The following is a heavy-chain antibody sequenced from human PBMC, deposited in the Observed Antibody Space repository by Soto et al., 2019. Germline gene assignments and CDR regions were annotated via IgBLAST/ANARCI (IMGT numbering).Heavy chain of an antibody. D-gene: IGHD3-22*01. CDR1: GFSLSVYGVR. V-gene: IGHV2-5*01. Sequence: GPTLVNPTQTLTLTCSFSGFSLSVYGVRVIWFRQPPGETLEWLALIHWNDDKRYSPYLRSRLTITKDTSKNQVVLTLTNLDPLDTGTYFCAHTKDSSGFLTSWGQGILVTVSS. J-gene: IGHJ5*02. CDR2: IHWNDDK. CDR3: AHTKDSSGFLTS.